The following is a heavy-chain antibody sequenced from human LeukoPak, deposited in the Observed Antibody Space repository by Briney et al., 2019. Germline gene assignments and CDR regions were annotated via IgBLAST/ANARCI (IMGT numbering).Heavy chain of an antibody. V-gene: IGHV4-34*01. Sequence: SETLSLTCAVYGGSFSGYYWSWIRQPPGKGLEWIGEINHSGSTNYNPSLKSRVTISVDTSKNQFSLKLSSVTAADTAVYYCARDVAYYYDSSGYYRYYYYMDVWGKGTTVTVSS. CDR2: INHSGST. J-gene: IGHJ6*03. CDR3: ARDVAYYYDSSGYYRYYYYMDV. CDR1: GGSFSGYY. D-gene: IGHD3-22*01.